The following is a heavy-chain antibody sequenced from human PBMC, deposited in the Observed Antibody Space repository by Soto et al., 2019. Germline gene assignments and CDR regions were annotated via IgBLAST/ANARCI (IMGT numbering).Heavy chain of an antibody. CDR1: GGSISGYY. CDR3: ARQRGNYFDY. V-gene: IGHV4-4*07. D-gene: IGHD3-10*01. CDR2: IYNTGST. Sequence: PSETLSLTCIVSGGSISGYYWSCIRQPAGKGLEWIGYIYNTGSTNYNPSLKSRVTMSVDTSKKQFSLKLTSVTAADTAVYYCARQRGNYFDYWGQGSLVTVSS. J-gene: IGHJ4*02.